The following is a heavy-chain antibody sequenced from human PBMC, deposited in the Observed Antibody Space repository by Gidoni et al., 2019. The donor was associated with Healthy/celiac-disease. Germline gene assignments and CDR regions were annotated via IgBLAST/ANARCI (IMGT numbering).Heavy chain of an antibody. CDR3: ARIPRQVTTFPPAPPYYYYGMDV. D-gene: IGHD4-17*01. J-gene: IGHJ6*02. Sequence: QVTLRESGPALVKPTQTLTLTCTFSGFARSTSGMCVSGIRQPPGKALEWLALIDWDDDTYYSTSLKTRLTISKDTSNTQVVLTMTNMDPVDTATYYCARIPRQVTTFPPAPPYYYYGMDVWGQGTTVTVSS. CDR2: IDWDDDT. CDR1: GFARSTSGMC. V-gene: IGHV2-70*01.